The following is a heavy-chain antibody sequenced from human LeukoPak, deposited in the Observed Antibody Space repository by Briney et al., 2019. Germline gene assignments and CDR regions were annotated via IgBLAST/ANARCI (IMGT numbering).Heavy chain of an antibody. CDR1: GGSISSGDYY. CDR2: IYYSGST. CDR3: ARDGRIWQQPFDY. Sequence: SSETLSLTCTVSGGSISSGDYYCSWIRQPPGNGLEWSGYIYYSGSTYYNPSLKSRVTISVATSKNQFSLKLSSVTAADTAVYYCARDGRIWQQPFDYSGQGTLVTVSS. J-gene: IGHJ4*02. V-gene: IGHV4-30-4*08. D-gene: IGHD6-13*01.